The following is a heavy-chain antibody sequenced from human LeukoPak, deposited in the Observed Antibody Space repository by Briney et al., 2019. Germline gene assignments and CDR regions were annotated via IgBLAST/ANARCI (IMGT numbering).Heavy chain of an antibody. D-gene: IGHD3-10*01. J-gene: IGHJ4*02. CDR2: ISYDGSNK. CDR3: AKVFESGTYNNFFRY. V-gene: IGHV3-30*04. Sequence: PGGSLRLSCAASGFTFSSYAMHWVRQAPGKGLEWVAVISYDGSNKYYADSVKGRFTISRDNSKNTLYLQMNSLRPEDTAIYYCAKVFESGTYNNFFRYWGQGTLVTVFS. CDR1: GFTFSSYA.